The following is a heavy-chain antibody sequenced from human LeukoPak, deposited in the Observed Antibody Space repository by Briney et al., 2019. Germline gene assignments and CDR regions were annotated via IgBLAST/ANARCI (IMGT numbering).Heavy chain of an antibody. V-gene: IGHV3-11*06. Sequence: PGGSLGLSCAASGFTFSDYYMSWIRQAPGKGLEWVSYISSSSSYTNYADSVKGRFTISRDNAKNSLYLQMNSLRAEDTAVYYCATLGGYSGYDPVAFDYWGQGTLVTVSS. D-gene: IGHD5-12*01. J-gene: IGHJ4*02. CDR1: GFTFSDYY. CDR2: ISSSSSYT. CDR3: ATLGGYSGYDPVAFDY.